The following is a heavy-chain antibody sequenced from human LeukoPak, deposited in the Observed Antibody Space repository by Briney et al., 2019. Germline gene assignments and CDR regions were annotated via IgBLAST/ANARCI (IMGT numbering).Heavy chain of an antibody. D-gene: IGHD7-27*01. CDR3: ARDIPPGVYDY. V-gene: IGHV1-8*01. J-gene: IGHJ4*02. CDR2: MNPNSGNT. Sequence: ASVKVSCKASGYTFNSYDINWVRQATGQGLEWMGWMNPNSGNTGYAQKFQGRVTMTRNTSISTAYMELGSLRSEDTAVYYCARDIPPGVYDYWGQGTPVTVSS. CDR1: GYTFNSYD.